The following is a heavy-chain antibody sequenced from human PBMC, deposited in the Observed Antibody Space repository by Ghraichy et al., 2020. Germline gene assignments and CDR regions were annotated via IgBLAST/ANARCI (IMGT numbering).Heavy chain of an antibody. CDR1: GFTFSSYW. D-gene: IGHD1-26*01. CDR3: ARRRGSYAADY. V-gene: IGHV3-7*01. J-gene: IGHJ4*02. CDR2: IKQDGSEK. Sequence: GGSLRLSCAVSGFTFSSYWMSWVRQAPGKGLEWVANIKQDGSEKYYVDSVKGRFTISRDNAKNSLYLQMSSLRGEDTAVYYCARRRGSYAADYWGQGTLVTVSS.